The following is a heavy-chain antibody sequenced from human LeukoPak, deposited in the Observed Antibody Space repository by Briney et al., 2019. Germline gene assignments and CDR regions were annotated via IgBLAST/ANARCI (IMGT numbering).Heavy chain of an antibody. J-gene: IGHJ4*02. Sequence: GGSLRLSCAASGFTFSNYWMTWVRQAPGKGLEWVSSISTSSSYIYYADSVRGRFTISRDNAKNSLYLQVNSLRAEDTAVYYCARGSHGVAATDTPFDYWGQGTLVTVSS. CDR2: ISTSSSYI. D-gene: IGHD6-25*01. CDR1: GFTFSNYW. CDR3: ARGSHGVAATDTPFDY. V-gene: IGHV3-21*01.